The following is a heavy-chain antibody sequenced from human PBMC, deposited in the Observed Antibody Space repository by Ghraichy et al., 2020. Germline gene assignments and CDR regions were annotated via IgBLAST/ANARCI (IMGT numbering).Heavy chain of an antibody. CDR3: ARVGGPYCSGGSCYFFDY. J-gene: IGHJ4*02. CDR2: INWNGGST. Sequence: GGSLRLSCAASGFTFDDYGMSWVRQAPGKGLEWVSGINWNGGSTGYADSVKGRFTISRDNAKNSLYLQMNSLRAEDTALYYCARVGGPYCSGGSCYFFDYWGQGTLVTVSS. D-gene: IGHD2-15*01. CDR1: GFTFDDYG. V-gene: IGHV3-20*04.